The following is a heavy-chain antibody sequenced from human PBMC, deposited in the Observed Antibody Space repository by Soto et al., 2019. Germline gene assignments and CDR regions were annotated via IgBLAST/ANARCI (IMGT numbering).Heavy chain of an antibody. CDR3: ARGVPAAGTDWFDP. CDR1: GGSISNYY. D-gene: IGHD6-13*01. Sequence: SETLSLTCTVPGGSISNYYWSWIRQPAEKRLEWIGRVSSTGSTYYNPSLKSRVTISVDTSKNQVSLNLTSVTAADTAVYYCARGVPAAGTDWFDPWGQGTLVTVSS. CDR2: VSSTGST. J-gene: IGHJ5*02. V-gene: IGHV4-4*07.